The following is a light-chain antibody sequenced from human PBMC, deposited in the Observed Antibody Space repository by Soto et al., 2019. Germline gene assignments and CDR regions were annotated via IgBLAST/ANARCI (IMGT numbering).Light chain of an antibody. CDR2: AAS. CDR1: QDINTY. Sequence: DIQLTQSPSFLSASVGDRVTITCRASQDINTYLAWYQQKPGKAPKLLIFAASTLQNGVPSRFSGSGSGTEFTVTITSLQREDLATYYCQQRKSYPITFGQGTRLEIK. J-gene: IGKJ5*01. V-gene: IGKV1-9*01. CDR3: QQRKSYPIT.